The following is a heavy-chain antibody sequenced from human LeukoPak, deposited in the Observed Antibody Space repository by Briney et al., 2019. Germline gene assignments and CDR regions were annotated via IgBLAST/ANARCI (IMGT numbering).Heavy chain of an antibody. V-gene: IGHV4-4*07. CDR2: IYTSGST. CDR3: ARSPGYCSGGSCYWFDP. Sequence: SETLSLTCTVSGGSISSYYWSWIRQPAGKGLEWIGRIYTSGSTNYNPSLKSRVTISVDKSKNRFSLKLSSVTAADTAVYYCARSPGYCSGGSCYWFDPWGQGTLVTVSS. CDR1: GGSISSYY. D-gene: IGHD2-15*01. J-gene: IGHJ5*02.